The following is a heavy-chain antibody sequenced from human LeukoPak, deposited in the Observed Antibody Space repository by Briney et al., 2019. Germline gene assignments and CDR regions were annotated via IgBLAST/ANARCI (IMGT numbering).Heavy chain of an antibody. V-gene: IGHV4-34*01. Sequence: PSETLSLTCAVYGGSLSGYYWSWIPQPPGKGREWLGEINHSGSTNQHTSLQSRVTISVDTSKNQLSLKLSPVTAADTAVYYCARGRLLWFGEFVTNPYYYYYYMDVWGKGTTVTVSS. J-gene: IGHJ6*03. CDR2: INHSGST. CDR3: ARGRLLWFGEFVTNPYYYYYYMDV. D-gene: IGHD3-10*01. CDR1: GGSLSGYY.